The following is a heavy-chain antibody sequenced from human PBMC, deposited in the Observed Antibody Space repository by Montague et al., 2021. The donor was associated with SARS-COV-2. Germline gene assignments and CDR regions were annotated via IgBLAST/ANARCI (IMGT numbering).Heavy chain of an antibody. D-gene: IGHD1-14*01. CDR1: GASVGSSD. CDR3: ARETVTADAFDV. CDR2: FYSVGST. Sequence: SETLSLTCTVSGASVGSSDWGWIRQSPGTGLERIGYFYSVGSTDYNPSLKSRATISRDTSKNQFSLKLRFVTAADTAVYYCARETVTADAFDVWGQGTMVTVSS. J-gene: IGHJ3*01. V-gene: IGHV4-59*02.